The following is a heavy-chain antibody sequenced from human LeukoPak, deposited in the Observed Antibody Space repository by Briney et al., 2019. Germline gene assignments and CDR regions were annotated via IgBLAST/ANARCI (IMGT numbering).Heavy chain of an antibody. V-gene: IGHV1-2*02. CDR3: ATVRVDHYDSSGYFNWFDP. CDR1: GYTFTGYY. D-gene: IGHD3-22*01. Sequence: ASGKVACKASGYTFTGYYMHWVRQAPGQGLEWMGWINPNSGGTNYAQKFQGRVTMTRDTSISTAYMELSRLRSDDTAVYYCATVRVDHYDSSGYFNWFDPWGQGTLVTVSS. J-gene: IGHJ5*02. CDR2: INPNSGGT.